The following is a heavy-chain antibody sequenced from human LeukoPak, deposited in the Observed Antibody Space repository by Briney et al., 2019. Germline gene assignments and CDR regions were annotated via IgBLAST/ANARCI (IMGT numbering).Heavy chain of an antibody. CDR2: ISWNSGSI. J-gene: IGHJ4*02. Sequence: PGRSLRLSCAASGFTFDDYAMHWVRQAPGKGLDGVSGISWNSGSIGYADSVKGRFTISRDNAKNSLYLQMNRLRAEDTALYYCAKVAGYQLHEYYFDYRGQGTLVTVSS. D-gene: IGHD2-2*01. V-gene: IGHV3-9*01. CDR1: GFTFDDYA. CDR3: AKVAGYQLHEYYFDY.